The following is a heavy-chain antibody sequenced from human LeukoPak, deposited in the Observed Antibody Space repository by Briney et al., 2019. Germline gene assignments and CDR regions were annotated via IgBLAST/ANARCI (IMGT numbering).Heavy chain of an antibody. CDR3: AKARSRWDAFDI. CDR1: GFTFTSYS. V-gene: IGHV3-23*01. J-gene: IGHJ3*02. Sequence: PGGSLRLSCAASGFTFTSYSMNWVRQAPGKGLEWVSAISGSGGSTYYADSVKGRFTISRDNSKNTLYLQMNSLRAEDTAVYYCAKARSRWDAFDIWGQGTMVTVSS. D-gene: IGHD3-16*02. CDR2: ISGSGGST.